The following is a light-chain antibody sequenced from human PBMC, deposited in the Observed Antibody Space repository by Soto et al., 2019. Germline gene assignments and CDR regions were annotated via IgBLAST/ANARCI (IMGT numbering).Light chain of an antibody. CDR1: QSITTN. Sequence: EIVMTQSPATLSVSPGERATLSCRASQSITTNLAWYQHKPGHAPMLLIYGASTRAAGVPARFSGSGSGTEFTLTISSLQSEDFAVYYCQQYNNWPPCTFCQGTKLEFK. V-gene: IGKV3-15*01. J-gene: IGKJ1*01. CDR3: QQYNNWPPCT. CDR2: GAS.